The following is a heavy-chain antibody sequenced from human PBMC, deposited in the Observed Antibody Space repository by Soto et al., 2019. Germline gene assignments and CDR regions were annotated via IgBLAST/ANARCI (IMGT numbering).Heavy chain of an antibody. J-gene: IGHJ5*02. CDR3: ARRLRINYDFWSGFSNWFDP. CDR2: IYPGDSDT. V-gene: IGHV5-51*01. Sequence: GESLKISCKGSGYSFTSYWIGWVRQMPGEGLEWMGIIYPGDSDTRYNPSFQGQVTISADKSISTAYLQWSSLKASDTAMYYFARRLRINYDFWSGFSNWFDPWGQGTLVTVSS. D-gene: IGHD3-3*01. CDR1: GYSFTSYW.